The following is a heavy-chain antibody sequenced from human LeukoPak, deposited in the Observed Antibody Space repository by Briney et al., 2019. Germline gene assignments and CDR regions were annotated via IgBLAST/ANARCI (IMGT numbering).Heavy chain of an antibody. CDR2: IYTSGST. D-gene: IGHD5-18*01. CDR3: ARAEWDTAMVTGFDY. CDR1: GGSISSGSYY. V-gene: IGHV4-61*02. J-gene: IGHJ4*02. Sequence: SETLSLTCTVSGGSISSGSYYWSWIRQPTGKGLEWIGRIYTSGSTNYNPSLKSRVTISVDTSKNQFSLKLSSVTAADTAVYYCARAEWDTAMVTGFDYWGQGTLVTVSS.